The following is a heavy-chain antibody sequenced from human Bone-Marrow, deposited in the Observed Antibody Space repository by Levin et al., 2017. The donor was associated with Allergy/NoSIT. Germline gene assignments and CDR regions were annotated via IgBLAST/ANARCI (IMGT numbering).Heavy chain of an antibody. Sequence: GGSLRLSCAASEFTSSMSWFRQAPGKGLEWISAISFSSSYIFHADSVKGRFTVSRDNSKNTLYLQMNSLRPEDTGAYYCAKGGVIQAYSFDSWGQGSLVTVSS. CDR3: AKGGVIQAYSFDS. CDR1: EFTSS. D-gene: IGHD5-18*01. V-gene: IGHV3-23*01. CDR2: ISFSSSYI. J-gene: IGHJ4*02.